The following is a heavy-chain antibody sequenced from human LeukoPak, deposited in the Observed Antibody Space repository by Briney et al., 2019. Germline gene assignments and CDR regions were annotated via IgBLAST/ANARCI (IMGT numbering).Heavy chain of an antibody. Sequence: GGSLRLSCAASGFTFGDYHMSWIRQAPGKGLEWVSHITGSGYTMSYADSVKGRFTISRDNAKNSLFLHVNSLRAEDTAVYYCAREGRPGAFDPWGQGTLVTVSS. V-gene: IGHV3-11*01. CDR2: ITGSGYTM. D-gene: IGHD3-10*01. CDR3: AREGRPGAFDP. J-gene: IGHJ5*02. CDR1: GFTFGDYH.